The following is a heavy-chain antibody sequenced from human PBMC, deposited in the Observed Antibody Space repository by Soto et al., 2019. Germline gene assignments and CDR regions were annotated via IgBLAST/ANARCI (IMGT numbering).Heavy chain of an antibody. D-gene: IGHD4-17*01. CDR1: GFTVSSNY. CDR2: IYSGGST. CDR3: ARGSHDYSYHDYYYYYMDV. V-gene: IGHV3-66*01. Sequence: EVQLVESGGGLVQPGGSLRLSCAASGFTVSSNYMSWVRQAPGKGLEWVSVIYSGGSTYYADSVKGRFTISRDNSKNTLYLQMNSLRAEDTAVYYCARGSHDYSYHDYYYYYMDVWGKGTTVTVSS. J-gene: IGHJ6*03.